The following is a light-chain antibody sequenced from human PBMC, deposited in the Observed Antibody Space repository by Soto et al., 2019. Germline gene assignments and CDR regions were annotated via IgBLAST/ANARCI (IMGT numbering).Light chain of an antibody. J-gene: IGKJ4*01. CDR3: QQYERYPMT. CDR1: QSISSW. CDR2: KAS. Sequence: DSQMTQYPSTLSASIGDRVTITCRASQSISSWLAWYQQKPGKAPKLLISKASTLQSGVPPRFSGSGSGTEFTLTISSLQPDDFATYYCQQYERYPMTFGGGTKVEIK. V-gene: IGKV1-5*03.